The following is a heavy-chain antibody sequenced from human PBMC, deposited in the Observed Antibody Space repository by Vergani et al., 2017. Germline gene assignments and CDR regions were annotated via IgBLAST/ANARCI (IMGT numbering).Heavy chain of an antibody. D-gene: IGHD3-22*01. J-gene: IGHJ4*02. V-gene: IGHV3-11*01. Sequence: VQLLESGGGLVQPGGSLRLSCAASGFTFSDYYMSWIRQAPGKGLERVSYISSSGSTIYYADSVKGRFTISRDNAKNSLYLQMNSLRAEDTAVYYCGGYYYDSSGYYPYYFDYWGQGTLVTVSS. CDR1: GFTFSDYY. CDR2: ISSSGSTI. CDR3: GGYYYDSSGYYPYYFDY.